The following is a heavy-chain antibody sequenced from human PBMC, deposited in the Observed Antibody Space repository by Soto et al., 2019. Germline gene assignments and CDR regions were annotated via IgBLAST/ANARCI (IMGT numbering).Heavy chain of an antibody. CDR1: GGSISNNY. J-gene: IGHJ6*02. CDR2: IYTSGST. CDR3: ATDVYGSSTSGYYYYYGMDV. Sequence: SETLSLTCTVSGGSISNNYWSWIRQPAGKGLEWIGRIYTSGSTDYNPSLKSRVTMSIDTSKNQFSLKLSSVTAADTAVYFCATDVYGSSTSGYYYYYGMDVWGQGTTVTVSS. V-gene: IGHV4-4*07. D-gene: IGHD2-2*01.